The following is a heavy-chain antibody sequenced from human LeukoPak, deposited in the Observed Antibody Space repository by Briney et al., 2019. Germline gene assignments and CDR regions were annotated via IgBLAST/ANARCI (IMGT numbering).Heavy chain of an antibody. CDR2: IYYSGST. CDR3: ARHAITMVQGEIDY. Sequence: SETLSLTCTASGGSISSSSYYWGWIRQPPGKGLEWIGSIYYSGSTYYNPSLKSRVTISVDTSKNQFSLKLSSVTAADTAVYYCARHAITMVQGEIDYWGQGTLVTVSS. D-gene: IGHD3-10*01. J-gene: IGHJ4*02. V-gene: IGHV4-39*01. CDR1: GGSISSSSYY.